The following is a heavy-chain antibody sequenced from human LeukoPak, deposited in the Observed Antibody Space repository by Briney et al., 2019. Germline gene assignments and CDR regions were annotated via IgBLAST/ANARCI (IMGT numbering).Heavy chain of an antibody. CDR2: IYHSGST. Sequence: PSETLSLTCAVSGGSISSSYWWTWVRQPPGKGLEWIGEIYHSGSTNYNPSLKSRLSMSLDKSRNQFSLKLRSVMAADTAVYYCARAYCVGDCTVLHIYFDNWGQGTLVTVSS. CDR3: ARAYCVGDCTVLHIYFDN. D-gene: IGHD2-21*02. J-gene: IGHJ4*02. V-gene: IGHV4-4*02. CDR1: GGSISSSYW.